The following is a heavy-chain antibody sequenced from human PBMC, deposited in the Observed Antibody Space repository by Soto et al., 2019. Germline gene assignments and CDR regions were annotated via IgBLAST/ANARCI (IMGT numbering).Heavy chain of an antibody. CDR3: ARRGSGSYYYFDY. CDR2: ISGSGGST. J-gene: IGHJ4*02. V-gene: IGHV3-23*01. CDR1: GFTFSSYA. D-gene: IGHD3-10*01. Sequence: EVQLLESGGGLVQPGGSLRLSCAASGFTFSSYAMSWVRQAPGKGLEGVSGISGSGGSTNYADSVKGRFTISRDNPKNTLYLQMNSLRAEDTAVYYCARRGSGSYYYFDYWGQGTLVTVSS.